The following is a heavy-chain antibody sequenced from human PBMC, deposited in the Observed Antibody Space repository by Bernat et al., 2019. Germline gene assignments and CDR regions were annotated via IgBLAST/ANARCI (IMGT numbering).Heavy chain of an antibody. D-gene: IGHD1-1*01. CDR2: TLYDGSNT. Sequence: QVQLVESGGGVVQPGRSLRLSCVASGFTFSTYGMHWVRQAPGKGLEWVALTLYDGSNTYYAESMKGRFTISRDNSKNTLYLQMISLRAEDTAVYYCARAWTHANYYYGMDVWGQGTTVTVSS. CDR1: GFTFSTYG. CDR3: ARAWTHANYYYGMDV. J-gene: IGHJ6*02. V-gene: IGHV3-33*01.